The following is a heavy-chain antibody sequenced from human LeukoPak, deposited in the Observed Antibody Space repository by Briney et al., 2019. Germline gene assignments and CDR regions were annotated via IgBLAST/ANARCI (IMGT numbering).Heavy chain of an antibody. D-gene: IGHD1-14*01. V-gene: IGHV3-21*01. Sequence: GGSLRLSCAASGFTFSSYSMNWVRQAPGKGLEWVSSISSSSSYIYYADSVKGRFTISRDNAKNSLYLQMNSLRAEDTAEYYCARDVLESGYFDYWGQGTRVTVSS. CDR3: ARDVLESGYFDY. CDR2: ISSSSSYI. CDR1: GFTFSSYS. J-gene: IGHJ4*02.